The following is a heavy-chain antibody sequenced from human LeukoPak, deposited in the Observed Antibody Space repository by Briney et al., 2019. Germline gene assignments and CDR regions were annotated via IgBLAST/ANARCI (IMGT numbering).Heavy chain of an antibody. J-gene: IGHJ4*02. V-gene: IGHV4-34*01. CDR2: SNHSGSS. Sequence: SETLSLTCAVYGGSFSRYSWSWVRQPPGKGLEWIGESNHSGSSRYSPSLKSRVTMSLDTSKNQFSLRLSSVTAADTAVYYCASAPNYYTSTGSDHWGQGILVTVFS. D-gene: IGHD3-22*01. CDR3: ASAPNYYTSTGSDH. CDR1: GGSFSRYS.